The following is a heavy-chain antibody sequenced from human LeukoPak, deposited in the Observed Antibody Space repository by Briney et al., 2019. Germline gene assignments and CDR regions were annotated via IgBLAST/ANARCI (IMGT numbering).Heavy chain of an antibody. J-gene: IGHJ4*02. Sequence: SETLSLTCSVSGGSISSYYWSWIRQPAGKGLEWIGCMYPGGETNYSPSLKSRVTMSLDTSKNHFSLKLTSATAADTAVYYCASGIQWTGNNYWGQGILVTVSS. D-gene: IGHD3/OR15-3a*01. V-gene: IGHV4-4*07. CDR2: MYPGGET. CDR3: ASGIQWTGNNY. CDR1: GGSISSYY.